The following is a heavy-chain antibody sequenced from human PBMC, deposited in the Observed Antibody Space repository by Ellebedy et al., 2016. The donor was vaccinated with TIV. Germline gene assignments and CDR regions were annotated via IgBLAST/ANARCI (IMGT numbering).Heavy chain of an antibody. Sequence: GGSLRLXXAASGFTFSNAWMSWVRQAPGKGLEWVGRIKSKTDGGTTDYAAPVKGRFTISRDDSKNTLYLQMNSLKTEDTTVYYCTTAKNREYYYGSGSYYNLYYGMDVWGQGTTVTVSS. CDR1: GFTFSNAW. D-gene: IGHD3-10*01. CDR2: IKSKTDGGTT. J-gene: IGHJ6*02. CDR3: TTAKNREYYYGSGSYYNLYYGMDV. V-gene: IGHV3-15*01.